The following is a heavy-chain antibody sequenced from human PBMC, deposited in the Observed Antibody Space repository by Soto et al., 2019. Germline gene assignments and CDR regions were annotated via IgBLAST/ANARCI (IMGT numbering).Heavy chain of an antibody. CDR2: IWYDGSNK. J-gene: IGHJ4*02. CDR1: GFTFSSYG. Sequence: GGFLRLSCAASGFTFSSYGRHWVRQAPGKGLEWVAVIWYDGSNKYYADSVKGRFTISRDNSKNTLYLQMNSLRAEDTAVYYCARDGSPYYYDSSGYSFGHYWGQGTLVTVSS. V-gene: IGHV3-33*01. CDR3: ARDGSPYYYDSSGYSFGHY. D-gene: IGHD3-22*01.